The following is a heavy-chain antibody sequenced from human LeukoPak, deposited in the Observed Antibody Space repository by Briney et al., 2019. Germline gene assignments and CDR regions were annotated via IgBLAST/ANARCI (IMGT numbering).Heavy chain of an antibody. Sequence: SVKVSCKASGGTFSIYAISWVRQAPGQGLEWMGGIIPIFGTANYAQKFQGRVTITADESTSTAYMELSSLRSEDTAVYYCARCVVTGYYYYYGMDVWGQGTTVTVSS. CDR1: GGTFSIYA. CDR2: IIPIFGTA. V-gene: IGHV1-69*13. D-gene: IGHD3-22*01. J-gene: IGHJ6*02. CDR3: ARCVVTGYYYYYGMDV.